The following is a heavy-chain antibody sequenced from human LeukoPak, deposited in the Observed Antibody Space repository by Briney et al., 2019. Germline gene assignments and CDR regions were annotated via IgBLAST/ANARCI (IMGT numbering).Heavy chain of an antibody. J-gene: IGHJ4*02. CDR2: MKGDGSDK. D-gene: IGHD6-19*01. V-gene: IGHV3-7*04. Sequence: PGGSLRLSCAASGFTSSTYWMSWVRQAPGKGLEWVANMKGDGSDKNYVDSVKGRFTIYGDNAKNSMYLQMNRLRDEDSAVYYCARDEGSGWFVYWGQGILVIVSS. CDR3: ARDEGSGWFVY. CDR1: GFTSSTYW.